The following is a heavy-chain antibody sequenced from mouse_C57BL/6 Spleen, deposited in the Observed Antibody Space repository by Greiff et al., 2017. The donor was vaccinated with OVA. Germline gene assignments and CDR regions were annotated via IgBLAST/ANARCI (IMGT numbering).Heavy chain of an antibody. Sequence: QVHVKQSGPELVKPGASVKISCKASGYAFSSSWMNWVKQRPGKGLEWIGRIYPGDGDTTYNGKFKGKATLTAYKTSSTASMHLSCRTSEYSAVYFCARGYDYDWFAYWGQGTLVTVSA. J-gene: IGHJ3*01. CDR2: IYPGDGDT. V-gene: IGHV1-82*01. CDR1: GYAFSSSW. CDR3: ARGYDYDWFAY. D-gene: IGHD2-4*01.